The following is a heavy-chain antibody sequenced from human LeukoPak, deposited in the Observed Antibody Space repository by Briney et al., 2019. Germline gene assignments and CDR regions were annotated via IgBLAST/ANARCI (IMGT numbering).Heavy chain of an antibody. V-gene: IGHV4-59*01. J-gene: IGHJ4*02. CDR1: GGSISSYY. CDR2: IYYSGST. CDR3: ARGAYGDYSLDC. Sequence: SETLSLTCTVSGGSISSYYWSWIRQPPGKGLEWIGYIYYSGSTKYNPSPKSRVTISVDTSKNQFSLELSSVTAADTAVYYCARGAYGDYSLDCWGQGTLVTVSS. D-gene: IGHD4-17*01.